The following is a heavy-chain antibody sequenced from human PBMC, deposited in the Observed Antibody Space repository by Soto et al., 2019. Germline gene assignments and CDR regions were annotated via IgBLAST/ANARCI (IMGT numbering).Heavy chain of an antibody. CDR3: ASMTTVVTRPYYFDY. Sequence: QVQLVQSGAEVKKPGSSVKVSCKASGGTFSSYAISWVRQAPGQGLEWMGGIIPIFGTANYAQKFQGRVMITGDESTSTANMEVSSLRSEDRGVYYCASMTTVVTRPYYFDYWGRGTLVTVSS. CDR1: GGTFSSYA. CDR2: IIPIFGTA. J-gene: IGHJ4*02. D-gene: IGHD4-17*01. V-gene: IGHV1-69*01.